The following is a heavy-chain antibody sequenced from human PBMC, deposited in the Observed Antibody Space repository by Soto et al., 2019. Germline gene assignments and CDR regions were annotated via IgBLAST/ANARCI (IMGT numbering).Heavy chain of an antibody. V-gene: IGHV4-31*03. D-gene: IGHD3-22*01. J-gene: IGHJ3*02. CDR2: VFYSGST. CDR1: GGSISSGGYH. CDR3: ARARDSSGLAFDI. Sequence: QVQLQESGPGLVKPSQTLSLTCTVSGGSISSGGYHCNWIRQRPGQGLEWIGYVFYSGSTYYNPSLESRLSMSVDTSKNQFSLKLRSVTAADTAVYYCARARDSSGLAFDIWGQGTMVTVSS.